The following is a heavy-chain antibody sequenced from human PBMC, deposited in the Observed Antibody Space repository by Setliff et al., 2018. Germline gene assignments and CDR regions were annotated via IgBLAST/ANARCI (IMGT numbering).Heavy chain of an antibody. CDR2: ISHGVST. J-gene: IGHJ4*02. V-gene: IGHV4-30-4*01. D-gene: IGHD2-2*01. CDR1: GASVTSFDYY. CDR3: ARTHCTTTSCFYFHY. Sequence: PSETLSLTCTVSGASVTSFDYYWSWIRQPPGKGLEYIGHISHGVSTSYSPSLKSRLSISADTSKNQFSLKLTSVTAADTAVYYCARTHCTTTSCFYFHYWGQGTVVTFSS.